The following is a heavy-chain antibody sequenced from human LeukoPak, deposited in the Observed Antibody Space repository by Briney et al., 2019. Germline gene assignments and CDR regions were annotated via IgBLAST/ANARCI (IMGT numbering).Heavy chain of an antibody. J-gene: IGHJ5*02. V-gene: IGHV3-30*04. CDR1: GFTFSSYV. CDR2: ISYDGSNE. D-gene: IGHD4-17*01. CDR3: ARRLMTTVTNNWFDP. Sequence: GGSLRLSCAASGFTFSSYVMHWVRQAPGKGLEWVAIISYDGSNEYYADSVKGRFTISRDNSKNTLYLQMNSLRAADTAVYYCARRLMTTVTNNWFDPWGQGTLVTVSS.